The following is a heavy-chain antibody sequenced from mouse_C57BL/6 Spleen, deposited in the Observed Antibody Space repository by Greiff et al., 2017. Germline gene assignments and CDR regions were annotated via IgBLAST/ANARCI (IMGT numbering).Heavy chain of an antibody. V-gene: IGHV6-3*01. CDR2: IRLKSDNYAT. D-gene: IGHD2-4*01. CDR3: TGGLRWYFDV. CDR1: GFTFSNYW. Sequence: EVKLVESGGGLVQPGGSMKLSCVASGFTFSNYWMNWVRQSPEQGLEWVAQIRLKSDNYATHYAESVKGRFTISRDDSKSSVYLQMNNLRAEDTGIYYCTGGLRWYFDVWGTGTTVTVSS. J-gene: IGHJ1*03.